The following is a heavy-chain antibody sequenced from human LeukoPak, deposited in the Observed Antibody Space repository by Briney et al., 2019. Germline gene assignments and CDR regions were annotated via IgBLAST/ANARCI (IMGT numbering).Heavy chain of an antibody. J-gene: IGHJ4*02. CDR1: GFTFSSYG. V-gene: IGHV3-30*02. CDR2: IRYDGSNK. D-gene: IGHD3-3*01. CDR3: AKDHQVGTIFGGFDY. Sequence: PGGSLRLSCAASGFTFSSYGMHWVRQAPGKGLEWVAFIRYDGSNKYYADSVKGRFTISRDNSKNTLYLQMNSLRAEDTTVYYCAKDHQVGTIFGGFDYWGQGTLVTVSS.